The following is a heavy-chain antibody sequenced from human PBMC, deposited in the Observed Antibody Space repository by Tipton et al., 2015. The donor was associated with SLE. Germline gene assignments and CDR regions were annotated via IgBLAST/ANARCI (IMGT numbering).Heavy chain of an antibody. CDR3: ARAISMDV. Sequence: TLSLTCAVYGGSFNSYYWSWIRQPPGKGLEWIGYIYYSGSTNYNPSLKSRVTISVDTSKNQFSLKLSSVTAADTAVYYCARAISMDVWGQGTTVTVSS. V-gene: IGHV4-59*01. J-gene: IGHJ6*02. CDR1: GGSFNSYY. CDR2: IYYSGST.